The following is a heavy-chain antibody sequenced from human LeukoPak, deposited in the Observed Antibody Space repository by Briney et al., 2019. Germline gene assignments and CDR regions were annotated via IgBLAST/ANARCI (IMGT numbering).Heavy chain of an antibody. CDR1: GFTFSSYD. CDR3: ARGPIVGITETKGYFDH. V-gene: IGHV3-13*01. D-gene: IGHD1-7*01. CDR2: IGTAADT. Sequence: PGGSLRLSCAASGFTFSSYDMHWVRQATGRGLEWVSSIGTAADTYYPGSVKGRFTISRENAKNSLYLQMNSLRAGDTAVYYCARGPIVGITETKGYFDHWGQGILVTVSS. J-gene: IGHJ4*02.